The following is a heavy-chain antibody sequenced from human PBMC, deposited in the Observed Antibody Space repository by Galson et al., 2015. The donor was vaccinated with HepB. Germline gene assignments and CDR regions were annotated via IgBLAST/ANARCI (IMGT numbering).Heavy chain of an antibody. CDR1: GGSISSGGYY. J-gene: IGHJ4*02. Sequence: TLSLTCSVSGGSISSGGYYWSWIRQHPGTGLEWIGYIYYSGSTYYNPSLKSRVTISVDTSKNQFSLKLSPVTAADTAVYYCARVGIAAAGPLFDYWGQGTLVTVSS. D-gene: IGHD6-13*01. CDR3: ARVGIAAAGPLFDY. V-gene: IGHV4-31*03. CDR2: IYYSGST.